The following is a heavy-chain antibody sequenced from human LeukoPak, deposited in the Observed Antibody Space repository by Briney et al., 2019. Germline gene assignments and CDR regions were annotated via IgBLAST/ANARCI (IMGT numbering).Heavy chain of an antibody. CDR2: MNPNSGNT. J-gene: IGHJ6*02. CDR3: ARGPLTIEYNAMDV. CDR1: GYTFTSYD. Sequence: ASVKVSCKASGYTFTSYDVNWVRQATGQGLEWMGWMNPNSGNTGYAQKFQGRVTMTRNTSISTAYMELSSLRSEDTAVYYCARGPLTIEYNAMDVWGQGTTVTVSS. D-gene: IGHD3-10*01. V-gene: IGHV1-8*01.